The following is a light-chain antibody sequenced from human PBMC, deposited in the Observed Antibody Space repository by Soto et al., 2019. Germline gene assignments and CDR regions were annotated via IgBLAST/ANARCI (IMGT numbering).Light chain of an antibody. CDR1: SSDVGGYNY. V-gene: IGLV2-8*01. CDR3: ISYAGSNKPA. J-gene: IGLJ2*01. Sequence: QSVLTQPPSASXSPGQSVAISCSGTSSDVGGYNYVSWYQQHPGKAPKLMIYDVNKRPSGVPDRFSGSKSGNTASLTVSGLQAEDEADYYCISYAGSNKPAFGGGTKLTVL. CDR2: DVN.